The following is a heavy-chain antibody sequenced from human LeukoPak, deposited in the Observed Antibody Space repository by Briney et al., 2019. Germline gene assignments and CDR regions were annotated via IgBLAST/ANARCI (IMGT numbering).Heavy chain of an antibody. CDR3: AKDSNDYGDYNYFDY. V-gene: IGHV3-33*06. CDR1: GFTFSSCN. D-gene: IGHD4-17*01. J-gene: IGHJ4*02. Sequence: PGGSLKLSCVASGFTFSSCNMHWVRQAPGKGLEWVALIWYDGSNKYYTDSVKGRFTISRDNSKNTLYLQMNSLRAEDTALYYCAKDSNDYGDYNYFDYWDQGTLVTVSS. CDR2: IWYDGSNK.